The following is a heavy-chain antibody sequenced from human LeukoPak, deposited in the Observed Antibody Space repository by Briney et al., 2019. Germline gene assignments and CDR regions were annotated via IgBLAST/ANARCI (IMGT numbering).Heavy chain of an antibody. D-gene: IGHD1-26*01. CDR3: AKEWGWEPSAY. V-gene: IGHV3-23*01. Sequence: GGSLRLSCAASGFTFSSYEMNWVRQAPGKGLEWVSAISGSGGSTYYADSVKGRFTISRDNSKNTLYLQMNSLRAEDTAVYYCAKEWGWEPSAYWGQGTLVTVSS. J-gene: IGHJ4*02. CDR2: ISGSGGST. CDR1: GFTFSSYE.